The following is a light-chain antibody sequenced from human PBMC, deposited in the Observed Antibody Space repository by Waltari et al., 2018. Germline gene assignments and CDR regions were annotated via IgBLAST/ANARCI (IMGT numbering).Light chain of an antibody. CDR1: QSVRSY. CDR2: DAS. J-gene: IGKJ4*01. CDR3: QQRHDWPLN. Sequence: EILLTQSPVTLSVSPGERATLSCKASQSVRSYLAWYQQKPGQAPRLLIYDASNRASGIPARFSGSGSGTDFTLTISNVEPGDFAVYYCQQRHDWPLNFGGGTKLEIK. V-gene: IGKV3-11*01.